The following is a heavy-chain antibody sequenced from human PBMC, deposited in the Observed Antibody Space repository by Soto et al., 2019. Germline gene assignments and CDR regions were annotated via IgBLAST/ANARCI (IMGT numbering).Heavy chain of an antibody. Sequence: PGGSLRLSCAACGFTFSSYGIHWVRQAPCKGLEWVAVIWYDGINKYYADSVKGRFTISRDNSKNTLYLQMNSLRAEDTAVYYCASVGGIGYSYGYRYYSMDGWGQGTTITFSS. V-gene: IGHV3-33*01. D-gene: IGHD5-18*01. CDR1: GFTFSSYG. CDR3: ASVGGIGYSYGYRYYSMDG. CDR2: IWYDGINK. J-gene: IGHJ6*02.